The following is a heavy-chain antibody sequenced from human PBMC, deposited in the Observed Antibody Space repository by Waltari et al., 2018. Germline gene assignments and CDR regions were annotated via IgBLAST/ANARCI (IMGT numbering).Heavy chain of an antibody. CDR2: IDGSGSAI. V-gene: IGHV3-23*04. D-gene: IGHD3-16*01. J-gene: IGHJ4*02. CDR3: ANGAFYYDY. Sequence: EVQLVESGGGLVQPGGSLRLSCGASGFISSNYAISWVRQGPGKGLEWVSVIDGSGSAIYYADSVKGRFTISRDNSKNTVSLQMNSLRAEDTAIYYCANGAFYYDYWGQGTLVTVSS. CDR1: GFISSNYA.